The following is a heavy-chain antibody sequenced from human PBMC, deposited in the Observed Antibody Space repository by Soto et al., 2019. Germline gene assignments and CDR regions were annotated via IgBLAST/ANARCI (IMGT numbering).Heavy chain of an antibody. D-gene: IGHD2-8*01. Sequence: SVKVSCKASGGTFSSYTISWVRQAPGQGLEWMGRIIPILGIANYAQKFQGRVTITADKSTSTAYMELSSLRSEDTAVYYCGRARGNVYAIPYYYMDVWGKGTTVTVSS. CDR3: GRARGNVYAIPYYYMDV. V-gene: IGHV1-69*02. CDR1: GGTFSSYT. CDR2: IIPILGIA. J-gene: IGHJ6*03.